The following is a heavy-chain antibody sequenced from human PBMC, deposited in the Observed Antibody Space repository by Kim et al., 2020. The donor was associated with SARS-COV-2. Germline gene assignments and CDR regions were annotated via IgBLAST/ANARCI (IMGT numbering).Heavy chain of an antibody. CDR2: ISYDGSNK. CDR1: GFTFSSYA. D-gene: IGHD5-18*01. Sequence: GGSLRLSCAASGFTFSSYAMHWVRQAPGKGLEWVAVISYDGSNKYYADSVKGRFTISRDNSKNTLYLQMNSLRAEDTAVYYCASLDTAMGYYYYGMAVWGQGAPVTASS. CDR3: ASLDTAMGYYYYGMAV. V-gene: IGHV3-30*04. J-gene: IGHJ6*02.